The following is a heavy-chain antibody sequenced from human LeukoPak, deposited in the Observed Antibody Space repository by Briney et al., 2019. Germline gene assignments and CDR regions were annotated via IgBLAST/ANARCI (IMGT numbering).Heavy chain of an antibody. CDR3: ARDPGVEGGGTDY. J-gene: IGHJ4*02. V-gene: IGHV3-21*04. D-gene: IGHD3-16*01. Sequence: GGSLRLSCAASGFTFSSYSMNWVRQAPGKGLEWVSSISSSSSYIYYADSVKGRFTISRDNAKNSLYLQMNSLRAEDTAVYYCARDPGVEGGGTDYWGQGTLVTVSS. CDR2: ISSSSSYI. CDR1: GFTFSSYS.